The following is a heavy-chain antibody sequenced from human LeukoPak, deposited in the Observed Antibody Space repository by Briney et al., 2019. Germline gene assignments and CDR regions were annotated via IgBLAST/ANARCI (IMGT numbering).Heavy chain of an antibody. CDR1: GFTFSSYS. V-gene: IGHV3-21*01. CDR3: ARILAYYDFWSGYLDY. J-gene: IGHJ4*02. Sequence: PGGSLRLSCAASGFTFSSYSMNWVRQAPGKGLEWVSSISSSSSYIYYADSVKGRFTISRDNAKNSLHLQMNSLRAEDTAVYYCARILAYYDFWSGYLDYWGQGTLVTVSS. D-gene: IGHD3-3*01. CDR2: ISSSSSYI.